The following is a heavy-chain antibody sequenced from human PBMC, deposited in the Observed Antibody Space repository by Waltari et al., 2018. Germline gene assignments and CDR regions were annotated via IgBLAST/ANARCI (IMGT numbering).Heavy chain of an antibody. CDR3: ARTNYVWGSWDY. CDR1: GFTFSSYS. D-gene: IGHD3-16*01. J-gene: IGHJ4*02. Sequence: EVQLVESGGGLVQPGGSLRLSCAASGFTFSSYSMNWVRQAPGKGLEWVSYISSSSTIYYADSVKGRFTISRDNAKNSLYLQMNSLRAEDTAVYYCARTNYVWGSWDYWGQGTLVTVSS. V-gene: IGHV3-48*01. CDR2: ISSSSTI.